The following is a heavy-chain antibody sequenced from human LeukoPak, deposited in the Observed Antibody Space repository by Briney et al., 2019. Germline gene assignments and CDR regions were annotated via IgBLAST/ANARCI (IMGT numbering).Heavy chain of an antibody. CDR1: GFTFSSSW. Sequence: GGSLRLSCAASGFTFSSSWMYWARQAPGKGLVWVSRINSDESITTYADSVKGRFTISRDNAKNTLYLQMNSLRAEDTAVYYCARGLVPGFLDYWGQGTPVTVSS. V-gene: IGHV3-74*01. CDR3: ARGLVPGFLDY. D-gene: IGHD4-11*01. CDR2: INSDESIT. J-gene: IGHJ4*02.